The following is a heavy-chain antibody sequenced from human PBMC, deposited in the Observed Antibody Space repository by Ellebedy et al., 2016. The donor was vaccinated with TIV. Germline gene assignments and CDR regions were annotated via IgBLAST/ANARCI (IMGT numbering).Heavy chain of an antibody. CDR1: GFTFENAW. J-gene: IGHJ4*02. CDR2: IKSNTDGGTA. Sequence: PGGSLRLSCAASGFTFENAWMSWVRQAPGRGLEWIGRIKSNTDGGTAEYAEPVKGRFTISRDDSQSTLFLELSSLKTEDTAVYYCTTDSPTYFSGSPGYPFDCWGRGTLVTVSS. CDR3: TTDSPTYFSGSPGYPFDC. D-gene: IGHD3-22*01. V-gene: IGHV3-15*01.